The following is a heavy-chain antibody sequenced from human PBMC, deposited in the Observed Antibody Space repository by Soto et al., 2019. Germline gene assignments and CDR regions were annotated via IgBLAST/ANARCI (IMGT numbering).Heavy chain of an antibody. CDR3: TTDRQEWELPPDLSF. CDR2: IKSKTDGGST. J-gene: IGHJ4*02. D-gene: IGHD1-26*01. V-gene: IGHV3-15*07. Sequence: EVQLVESGGRLVKPGGSLRLSCAVSGFTFSAAWMNWVRQAPGKGLEWVGRIKSKTDGGSTDLAAPVKGRFTISKDDSKYTLYLQMNSLKTEDTAVYYCTTDRQEWELPPDLSFWGQGTLVTVSS. CDR1: GFTFSAAW.